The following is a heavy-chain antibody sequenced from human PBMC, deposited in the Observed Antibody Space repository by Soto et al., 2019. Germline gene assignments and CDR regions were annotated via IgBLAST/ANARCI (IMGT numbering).Heavy chain of an antibody. CDR3: STQLPSVVVPAAIRGHYSYGMDL. CDR2: IKSKTDGGTT. CDR1: GFTFSNAW. V-gene: IGHV3-15*07. J-gene: IGHJ6*02. D-gene: IGHD2-2*01. Sequence: EVQLVESGGGLVKPGGSLRLSCAASGFTFSNAWMNWVRQAPGKGLEWVGRIKSKTDGGTTDYAAPVKGRFTISRDDSNNPLYLQINILKTEDQAVYYCSTQLPSVVVPAAIRGHYSYGMDLWGQRTTVTVSS.